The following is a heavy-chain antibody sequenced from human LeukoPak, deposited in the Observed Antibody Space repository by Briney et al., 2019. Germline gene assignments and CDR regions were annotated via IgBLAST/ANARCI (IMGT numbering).Heavy chain of an antibody. J-gene: IGHJ4*02. Sequence: SETLSLTCTVSGGSISSSSYYWGWIRQPPGKGLEWIGYIYYSGSTNYNPSLKSRVTISVDTSKNQFSLKLSSVTAADTAVYYCASAPGDYWGQGTLVTVSS. CDR3: ASAPGDY. V-gene: IGHV4-61*05. D-gene: IGHD3-10*01. CDR2: IYYSGST. CDR1: GGSISSSSYY.